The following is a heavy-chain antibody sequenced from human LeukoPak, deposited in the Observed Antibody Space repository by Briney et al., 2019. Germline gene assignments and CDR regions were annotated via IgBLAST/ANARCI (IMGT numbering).Heavy chain of an antibody. V-gene: IGHV1-18*01. CDR1: GYTFTNHG. CDR2: ISAHDGNT. J-gene: IGHJ4*02. D-gene: IGHD2-21*02. Sequence: ASVKVSCKASGYTFTNHGITWVRQAPGQGLEWMGWISAHDGNTNYAQKLQGRVTMTTDTSTSIAYMELRSLRSDDTAMYYCARAWIMVTSHLDFWGQGTLVTVSS. CDR3: ARAWIMVTSHLDF.